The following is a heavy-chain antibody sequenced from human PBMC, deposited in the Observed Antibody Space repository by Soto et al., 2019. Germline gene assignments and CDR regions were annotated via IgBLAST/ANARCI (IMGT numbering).Heavy chain of an antibody. J-gene: IGHJ5*02. CDR2: MNPNSGNT. Sequence: QVQLVQSGAEVKKPGASVKVSCKASGYTFTSYDINWVRQATGQGLEWMGWMNPNSGNTGYAQKFQGRVTMTRNTSISTAYMELSSLRSEDTAVYYCARAGWGRRGYSGYVGNWFDPWGQGTLVTVSS. CDR3: ARAGWGRRGYSGYVGNWFDP. D-gene: IGHD5-12*01. V-gene: IGHV1-8*01. CDR1: GYTFTSYD.